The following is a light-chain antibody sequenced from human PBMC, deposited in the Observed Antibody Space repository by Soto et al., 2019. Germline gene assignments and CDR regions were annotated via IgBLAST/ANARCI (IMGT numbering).Light chain of an antibody. CDR2: AAS. J-gene: IGKJ1*01. Sequence: ESVLTQSPGTLSLSPGERATLSCRASQSVTSNYLAWYQQRPGQAPRLLIYAASSRATGIPDRFSGSGSGTDFTLTISILEPEDFAVYYCQQYGGSPPETFGQGTKVEIK. CDR3: QQYGGSPPET. CDR1: QSVTSNY. V-gene: IGKV3-20*01.